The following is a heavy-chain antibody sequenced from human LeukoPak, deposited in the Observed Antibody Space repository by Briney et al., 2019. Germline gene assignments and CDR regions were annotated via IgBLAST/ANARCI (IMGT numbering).Heavy chain of an antibody. CDR2: ISSSSSYI. CDR1: GFTFSSYS. D-gene: IGHD3-3*01. J-gene: IGHJ4*02. CDR3: ARVHLEWLSSPFDY. Sequence: GGSLRLSCAASGFTFSSYSMNWVRQAPGKGLEWVSSISSSSSYIYYADSVKGRFTISGDNAKNSLYLQMNSLRAEDTAVYYCARVHLEWLSSPFDYWGQGTLVTVSS. V-gene: IGHV3-21*01.